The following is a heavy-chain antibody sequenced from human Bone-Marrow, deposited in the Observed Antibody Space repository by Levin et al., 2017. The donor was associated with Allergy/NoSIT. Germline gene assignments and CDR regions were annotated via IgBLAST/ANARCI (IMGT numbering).Heavy chain of an antibody. CDR1: GFNFSIYG. CDR2: ISSSSSNI. J-gene: IGHJ6*02. V-gene: IGHV3-21*04. D-gene: IGHD3-9*01. Sequence: GASVKVSCAASGFNFSIYGMNWVRQAPGKGLEWVSSISSSSSNIYYADSLKGRFTISRDNAKNSLYLQMKSLRAEDTAVYYCARDRTNGILGNYGMDVWGQGTTVTVSS. CDR3: ARDRTNGILGNYGMDV.